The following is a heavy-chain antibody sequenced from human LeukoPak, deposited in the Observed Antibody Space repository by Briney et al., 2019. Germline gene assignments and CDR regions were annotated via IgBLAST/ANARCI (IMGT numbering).Heavy chain of an antibody. Sequence: GGSLRLSCAASGFTFSSYWMSWVRQAPGRGLEWVANIKQDGSEKYYVDSVKGRFTISRDNAKNSLYLQMNSLRAEDTAVYYCARGTIAAAGYYYFDYWGQGTQVTVSS. V-gene: IGHV3-7*04. CDR3: ARGTIAAAGYYYFDY. J-gene: IGHJ4*02. CDR2: IKQDGSEK. CDR1: GFTFSSYW. D-gene: IGHD6-13*01.